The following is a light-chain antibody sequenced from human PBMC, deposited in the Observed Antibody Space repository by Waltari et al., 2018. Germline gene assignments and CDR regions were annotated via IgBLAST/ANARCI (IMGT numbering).Light chain of an antibody. CDR2: DVN. CDR3: CSYAGSAISV. CDR1: SSDIGNYNL. Sequence: QSALTQTPTVSASPGQPITISCSGTSSDIGNYNLVPWYRQPQGKAPTLIIYDVNKRPSGVSNPFSGSKSGNTAFLTISGLQTADEADYYCCSYAGSAISVFGGGTKVTVL. V-gene: IGLV2-23*02. J-gene: IGLJ3*02.